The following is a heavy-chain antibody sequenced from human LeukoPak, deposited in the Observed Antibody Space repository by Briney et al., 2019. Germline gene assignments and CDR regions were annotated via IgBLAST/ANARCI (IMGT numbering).Heavy chain of an antibody. CDR3: AKVGGCTGEKRLCAPNFDY. Sequence: PGGSLRLSCAASGFTSSDYYMSWIRQAPGKGLEWVSYISSSGSTIYYADSVKGRFTISRDNSKNTLYLQMNSLRAEDTAVYYCAKVGGCTGEKRLCAPNFDYWGQGTLVTVSS. CDR1: GFTSSDYY. CDR2: ISSSGSTI. J-gene: IGHJ4*02. V-gene: IGHV3-11*01. D-gene: IGHD1-26*01.